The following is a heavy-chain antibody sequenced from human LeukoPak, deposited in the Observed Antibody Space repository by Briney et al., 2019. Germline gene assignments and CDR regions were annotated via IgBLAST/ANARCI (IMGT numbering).Heavy chain of an antibody. CDR1: GYTFTSYA. CDR3: ARGVLREQQLGHDY. CDR2: INAGNGNT. V-gene: IGHV1-3*01. D-gene: IGHD6-13*01. Sequence: GASVKVSCKASGYTFTSYAIHWVRQAPGQRLEWMGWINAGNGNTQYSQKFQGRVTITRDTSASTAYMELSSLRSEDTAVYYCARGVLREQQLGHDYWGQGTLVTVSS. J-gene: IGHJ4*02.